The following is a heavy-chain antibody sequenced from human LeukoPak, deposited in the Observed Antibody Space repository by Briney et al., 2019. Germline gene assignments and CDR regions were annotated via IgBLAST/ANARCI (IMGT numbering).Heavy chain of an antibody. CDR1: GFTFSSYG. D-gene: IGHD3-3*01. CDR3: GKEPWEGSGYIHF. Sequence: GGSLRLSCAASGFTFSSYGMSWVRQAPGKGLEWVSAISGSGGSTYYADSVKGRFTISRDNSKNTLFLQMSGLRDKDTAIYYCGKEPWEGSGYIHFWGQGTLVTVSS. V-gene: IGHV3-23*01. J-gene: IGHJ4*02. CDR2: ISGSGGST.